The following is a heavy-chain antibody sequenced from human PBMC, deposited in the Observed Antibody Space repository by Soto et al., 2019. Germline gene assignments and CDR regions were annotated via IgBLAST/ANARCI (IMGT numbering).Heavy chain of an antibody. Sequence: SETLSLTCSVSGGSISSGDYYWSRIRQPPGKGLEWIGYMFYTGKTHYNPSLKSRLTISVDASKNEFSLRLSSVTAADTALYYCARTEDGYNTNFEYWGQGALVTVSS. CDR3: ARTEDGYNTNFEY. D-gene: IGHD5-18*01. V-gene: IGHV4-30-4*01. CDR1: GGSISSGDYY. CDR2: MFYTGKT. J-gene: IGHJ4*02.